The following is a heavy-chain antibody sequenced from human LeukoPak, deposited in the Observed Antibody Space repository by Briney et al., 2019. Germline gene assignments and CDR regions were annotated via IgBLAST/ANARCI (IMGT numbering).Heavy chain of an antibody. D-gene: IGHD2-8*02. CDR3: ARGCTDKKCYIDY. Sequence: GGSLRLSCAASGFTVSSNYMNWVRQAPGKGPEWVSVIYSGGETYYADSVKGRFTISRDSSKNTLYLQMNSLRVEDTAVYYCARGCTDKKCYIDYWGQGTLVTVSS. V-gene: IGHV3-53*01. CDR1: GFTVSSNY. CDR2: IYSGGET. J-gene: IGHJ4*02.